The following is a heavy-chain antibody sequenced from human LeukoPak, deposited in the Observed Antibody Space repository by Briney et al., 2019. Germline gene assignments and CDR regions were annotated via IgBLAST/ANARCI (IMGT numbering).Heavy chain of an antibody. CDR2: IYSDGTT. J-gene: IGHJ4*02. V-gene: IGHV3-53*01. CDR3: AREGTTRFFDY. Sequence: GGSLRLSCAVSGFTVSSNFMSWVRQAPGTGLEWVSIIYSDGTTYYADSVRGRFTISRDNSKNTVFLQMNSLRAEDTALYYCAREGTTRFFDYWGQGTLVTVSS. D-gene: IGHD1-7*01. CDR1: GFTVSSNF.